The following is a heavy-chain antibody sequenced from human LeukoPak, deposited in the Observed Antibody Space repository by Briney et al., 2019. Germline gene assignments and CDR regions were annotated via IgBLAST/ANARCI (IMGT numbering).Heavy chain of an antibody. D-gene: IGHD1-20*01. CDR1: GDSISSTSYY. J-gene: IGHJ4*02. V-gene: IGHV4-39*01. CDR3: ARSNWNDPFDY. CDR2: SYYSGST. Sequence: SETLSLTCNVSGDSISSTSYYWDWIRQPPGKGLEWIGSSYYSGSTYYNPSLKSRVTISVDTPKNQFSLRLSSVTAADTAVYYCARSNWNDPFDYWGQGTLVTVSS.